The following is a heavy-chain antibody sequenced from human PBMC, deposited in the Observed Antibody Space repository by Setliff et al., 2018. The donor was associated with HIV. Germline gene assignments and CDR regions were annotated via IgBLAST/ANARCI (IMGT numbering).Heavy chain of an antibody. V-gene: IGHV4-61*09. CDR3: ARGTYYYYYYMDV. Sequence: SETLSLTCTVSGGSISSGSYYWSWIRQPAGKGLEWIGHIYTSGGTNYNPSLKSRATISVDTSKNQFSLKLSSVTAADTAVYFCARGTYYYYYYMDVWGKGTTVTVSS. CDR1: GGSISSGSYY. CDR2: IYTSGGT. J-gene: IGHJ6*03. D-gene: IGHD1-1*01.